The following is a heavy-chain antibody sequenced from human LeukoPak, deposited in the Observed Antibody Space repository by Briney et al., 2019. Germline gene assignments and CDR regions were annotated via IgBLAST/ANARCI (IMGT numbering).Heavy chain of an antibody. CDR1: GFTFSSSG. V-gene: IGHV3-30*18. J-gene: IGHJ4*02. Sequence: PGRSLRLSCAASGFTFSSSGMYWVRQAPGKGLEWVAVISYDGSNKYYADSVKGRFTISRDNSKNTLYLQMNSLRAEDTAVYYCAKDRAGTWYSSGWGVFDYWGQGTLVTVSS. CDR3: AKDRAGTWYSSGWGVFDY. CDR2: ISYDGSNK. D-gene: IGHD6-19*01.